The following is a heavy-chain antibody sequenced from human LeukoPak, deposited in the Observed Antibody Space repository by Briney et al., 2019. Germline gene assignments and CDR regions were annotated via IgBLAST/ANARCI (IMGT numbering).Heavy chain of an antibody. CDR3: ARYRSFTIFCPFDP. J-gene: IGHJ5*02. V-gene: IGHV3-11*01. D-gene: IGHD3-9*01. Sequence: GGSLRLSCAASGFTFSDYYMSWIRQAPGKGLEWVSYISSSGSTIYYADSVKGRFTISRDNAKNSLYLQMNSLRAEDTAVYYCARYRSFTIFCPFDPWGQGTLVTVSS. CDR1: GFTFSDYY. CDR2: ISSSGSTI.